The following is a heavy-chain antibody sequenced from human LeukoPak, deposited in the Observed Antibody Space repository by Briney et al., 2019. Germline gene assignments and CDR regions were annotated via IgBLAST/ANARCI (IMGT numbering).Heavy chain of an antibody. CDR3: ATYPPGAFDY. V-gene: IGHV3-66*01. CDR1: GFTVSANC. D-gene: IGHD4-17*01. Sequence: GGSLRLSCAASGFTVSANCMSWVRQAPGNGLQWLSFIYSGGSTDYADSVKGRFTISRDNSKNPLHLQMNSLRAEDTAVYYCATYPPGAFDYWGKGTLVTVSS. CDR2: IYSGGST. J-gene: IGHJ4*02.